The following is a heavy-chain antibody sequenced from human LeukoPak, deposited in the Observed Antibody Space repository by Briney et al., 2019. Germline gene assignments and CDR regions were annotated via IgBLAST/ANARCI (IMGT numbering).Heavy chain of an antibody. CDR3: ARDRVPATGSNWFDP. J-gene: IGHJ5*02. CDR2: IYYSGST. V-gene: IGHV4-31*03. Sequence: PSQTLSLTCTVSGGSISSGGYYWSWIRQHPGKGLEWIGYIYYSGSTYYNPSLKSRVTISVDTSKNQFSLKLSSVTAADTAVYYCARDRVPATGSNWFDPWGQGTLVTVSS. CDR1: GGSISSGGYY. D-gene: IGHD2-2*01.